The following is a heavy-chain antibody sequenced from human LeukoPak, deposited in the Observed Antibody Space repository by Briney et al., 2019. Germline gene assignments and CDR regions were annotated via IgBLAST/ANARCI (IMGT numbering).Heavy chain of an antibody. CDR1: GYTFTSYD. V-gene: IGHV1-8*01. Sequence: ASVKVSCKASGYTFTSYDINWVRQATGQGLEWMGWMNPNSGNTGYAQKFQGRVTMTRNTSISTAYTELSSLRSEDTAVYYCASGRESGSYYSFDYWGQGTLVTVSP. D-gene: IGHD1-26*01. CDR2: MNPNSGNT. CDR3: ASGRESGSYYSFDY. J-gene: IGHJ4*02.